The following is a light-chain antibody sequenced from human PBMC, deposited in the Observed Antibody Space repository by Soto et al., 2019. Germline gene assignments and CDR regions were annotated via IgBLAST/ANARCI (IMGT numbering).Light chain of an antibody. V-gene: IGLV1-40*01. J-gene: IGLJ2*01. Sequence: QLVLTQPPSVSGAPGQRVTISCAGNTSNIGAGYDVHWYQQFPGTAPRLVIHANTNRPSGVPDRFSGSKSGTSASLAITGLHADDEADYHCQSYDIKLSSPVFGGGTKLTVL. CDR3: QSYDIKLSSPV. CDR2: ANT. CDR1: TSNIGAGYD.